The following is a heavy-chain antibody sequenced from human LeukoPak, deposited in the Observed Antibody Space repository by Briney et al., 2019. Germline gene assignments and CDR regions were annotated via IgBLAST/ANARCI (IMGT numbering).Heavy chain of an antibody. V-gene: IGHV3-7*01. CDR1: GFTFSSYW. D-gene: IGHD3-10*01. J-gene: IGHJ3*02. Sequence: PGGSLRLSCAASGFTFSSYWMSWVRQAPGKGLEWVANIKQDGSEKYYVDSVKGRFTISRDNAKNSLYLQMNSLRAEDTAVYYCARDYYGSGSYYGAFDIWGQGTMVTVSS. CDR3: ARDYYGSGSYYGAFDI. CDR2: IKQDGSEK.